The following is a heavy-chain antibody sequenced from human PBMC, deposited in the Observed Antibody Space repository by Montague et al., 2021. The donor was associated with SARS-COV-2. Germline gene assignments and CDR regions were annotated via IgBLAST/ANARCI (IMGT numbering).Heavy chain of an antibody. CDR2: IXXXYYK. V-gene: IGHV2-70*11. J-gene: IGHJ4*02. CDR3: ARTTYDILTATLIACVY. Sequence: VKPTQTLTRTCTFSGFSLSTSGMCVSWIRQPPGKSLEWLARIXXXYYKYYSTSLKTRLTISKDTSNNQVVLTMPNMDPVDTATYYCARTTYDILTATLIACVYWRQETMVTVSS. CDR1: GFSLSTSGMC. D-gene: IGHD3-9*01.